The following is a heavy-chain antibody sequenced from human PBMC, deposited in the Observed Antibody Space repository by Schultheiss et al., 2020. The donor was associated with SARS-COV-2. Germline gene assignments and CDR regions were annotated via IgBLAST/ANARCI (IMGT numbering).Heavy chain of an antibody. CDR1: GFTVSSNY. D-gene: IGHD2/OR15-2a*01. V-gene: IGHV3-53*01. Sequence: GESLKISCAASGFTVSSNYMSWVRQAPGKGLEWVSVIYSGGSTYYADSVKGRFTISRDNSKNTLYLQMNSLRAEDTAVYYCLSLLVASWGQGALVTVSS. CDR3: LSLLVAS. CDR2: IYSGGST. J-gene: IGHJ4*02.